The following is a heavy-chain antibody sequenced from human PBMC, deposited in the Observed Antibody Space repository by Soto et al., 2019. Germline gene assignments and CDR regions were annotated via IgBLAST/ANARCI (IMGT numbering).Heavy chain of an antibody. D-gene: IGHD3-10*01. V-gene: IGHV4-39*01. J-gene: IGHJ4*02. CDR2: IYYSGST. Sequence: PSETLSLTCPFSGVSISSSSYYWGWIRQPPGKGLEWIGSIYYSGSTYYNPSLKSRVTISVDTSKNQFSLKLSSVTAADTAVYYCATLWFGEGNYWGQGTLVTVSS. CDR1: GVSISSSSYY. CDR3: ATLWFGEGNY.